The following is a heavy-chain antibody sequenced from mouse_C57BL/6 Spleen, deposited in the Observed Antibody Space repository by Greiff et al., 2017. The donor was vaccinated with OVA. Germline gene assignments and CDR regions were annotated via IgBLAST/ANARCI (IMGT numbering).Heavy chain of an antibody. D-gene: IGHD1-1*01. J-gene: IGHJ2*01. CDR1: GYSITSGYY. Sequence: EVQLKESGPGLVKPSQSLSLTCSVTGYSITSGYYWNWIRQFPGNKLEWMGYISYDGSNNYNPSLKNRISITRDTSKNQFFLKLNSVTTEDTATYYCARGDYYSYYFDYWGQGTTLTVSS. V-gene: IGHV3-6*01. CDR2: ISYDGSN. CDR3: ARGDYYSYYFDY.